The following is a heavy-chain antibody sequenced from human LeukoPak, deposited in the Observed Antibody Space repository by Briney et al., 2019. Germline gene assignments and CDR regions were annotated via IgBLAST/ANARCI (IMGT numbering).Heavy chain of an antibody. V-gene: IGHV3-23*01. CDR1: GFTFATYA. D-gene: IGHD4-17*01. Sequence: GGSLRLSCAASGFTFATYAMNWVRQAPGKGLEWVSGITDSGASTYSADSVKGRFTIFRDNSKNTLYLQMNSLRPEDTAMYYCARDRDLNTFTVTTSHIFDYWGQGTLVTVSS. CDR3: ARDRDLNTFTVTTSHIFDY. CDR2: ITDSGAST. J-gene: IGHJ4*02.